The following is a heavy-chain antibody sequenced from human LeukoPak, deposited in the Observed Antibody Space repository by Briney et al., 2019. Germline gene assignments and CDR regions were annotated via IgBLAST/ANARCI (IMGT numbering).Heavy chain of an antibody. CDR2: IWYDGSNK. CDR1: GFTFSSYG. D-gene: IGHD3-10*01. Sequence: GGSLRLSCAASGFTFSSYGMHWVRQAPGKGLEWVAVIWYDGSNKYYADSVKGRFTISRDNAKNSLYLQMNSLRAEDTAVYYCARGLGRRITMVRGVIMDGMDVWGQGTTVTVSS. CDR3: ARGLGRRITMVRGVIMDGMDV. V-gene: IGHV3-33*01. J-gene: IGHJ6*02.